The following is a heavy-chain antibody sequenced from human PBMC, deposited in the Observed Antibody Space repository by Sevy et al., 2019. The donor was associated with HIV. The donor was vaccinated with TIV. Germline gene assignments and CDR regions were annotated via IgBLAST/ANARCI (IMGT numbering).Heavy chain of an antibody. CDR2: IKTDGSDT. CDR3: ARRPTDQSGGYWFDP. CDR1: GFTFSSYW. D-gene: IGHD1-26*01. V-gene: IGHV3-74*01. Sequence: GGSLRLSCAASGFTFSSYWMHWVRQAPGKGLVWVSRIKTDGSDTSYADSVKGRFTISRDNTKNTLYLQMNSLRAEDMDVYYCARRPTDQSGGYWFDPWGQGTLVTVSS. J-gene: IGHJ5*02.